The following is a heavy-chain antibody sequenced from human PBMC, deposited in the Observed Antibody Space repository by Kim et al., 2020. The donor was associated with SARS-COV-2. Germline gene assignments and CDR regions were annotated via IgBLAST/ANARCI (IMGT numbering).Heavy chain of an antibody. J-gene: IGHJ3*02. V-gene: IGHV4-4*02. CDR2: IYHSGST. CDR1: GGSISSSNW. Sequence: SETLSLTCAVSGGSISSSNWWSWVRQPPGKGLEWIGEIYHSGSTNYNPSLKSRVTISVDKYKNQFSLKLSSVTAADTAVYYCACRQQLDYRGAFDIWGQGTMVTVSS. D-gene: IGHD6-13*01. CDR3: ACRQQLDYRGAFDI.